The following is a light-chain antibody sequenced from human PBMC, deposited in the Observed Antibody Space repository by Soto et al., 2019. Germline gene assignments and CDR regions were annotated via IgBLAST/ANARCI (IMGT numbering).Light chain of an antibody. CDR1: QSVSNNY. CDR3: QQYGSSPRT. Sequence: EIVLTQSPGTLSLSPGERATLSCRASQSVSNNYLAWYQQKPGQAPRLLIYGASSRATGFPDRFSGSGSGTDFILTISRLEPEDFAVYYCQQYGSSPRTFGQGTKVEIK. V-gene: IGKV3-20*01. J-gene: IGKJ1*01. CDR2: GAS.